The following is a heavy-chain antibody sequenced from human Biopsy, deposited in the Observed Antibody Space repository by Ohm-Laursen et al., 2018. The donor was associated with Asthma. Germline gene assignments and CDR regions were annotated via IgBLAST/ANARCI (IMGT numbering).Heavy chain of an antibody. J-gene: IGHJ4*02. D-gene: IGHD3-22*01. CDR2: IYSGGTS. V-gene: IGHV3-53*01. CDR1: GFAVSRDH. Sequence: SLRLSCAAPGFAVSRDHMFWVRQAPGKGLEWVSVIYSGGTSHTADSVRGRFTISGDYSKNTLYLQMHSLRAEDTAVYYCARGDSSNWSHYYFDYWGQGTLVTVSS. CDR3: ARGDSSNWSHYYFDY.